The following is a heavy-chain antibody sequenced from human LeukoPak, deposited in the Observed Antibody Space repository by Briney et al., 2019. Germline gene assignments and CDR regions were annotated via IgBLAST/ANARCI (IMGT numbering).Heavy chain of an antibody. J-gene: IGHJ3*02. D-gene: IGHD2-15*01. CDR1: GFAFSDYW. V-gene: IGHV3-48*01. Sequence: GGSLRLPCAASGFAFSDYWMNWVRQAPGKGLEWVSYISSSSSTIYYADSVKGRFTISRDNAKNSLYLQMDSLRVEDTAVYYCARDSVLVAFDICGQGTMVTVAS. CDR3: ARDSVLVAFDI. CDR2: ISSSSSTI.